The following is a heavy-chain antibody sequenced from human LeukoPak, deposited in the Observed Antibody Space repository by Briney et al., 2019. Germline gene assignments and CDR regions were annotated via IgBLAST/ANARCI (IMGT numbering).Heavy chain of an antibody. CDR2: INHSGST. Sequence: SETLSLTCAVYGGSFSGYYWSWIRQPPVKGLEWIGEINHSGSTNYNPSLKSRVTISVDTSKNQFSLKLSSVTAADTAVYYCAGAKVAATPAFDYWGQGTLVTVSS. CDR1: GGSFSGYY. CDR3: AGAKVAATPAFDY. J-gene: IGHJ4*02. D-gene: IGHD1-26*01. V-gene: IGHV4-34*01.